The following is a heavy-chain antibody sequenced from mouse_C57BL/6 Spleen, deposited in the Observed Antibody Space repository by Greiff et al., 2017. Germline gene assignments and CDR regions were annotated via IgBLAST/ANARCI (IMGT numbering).Heavy chain of an antibody. CDR1: GYTFTSYG. D-gene: IGHD1-1*01. CDR3: TRCGTTVVPYYFDY. CDR2: IYPRSGTT. Sequence: VQLQQSGAELARPGASVKLSCKASGYTFTSYGISWVKQRTGQGLGWIGEIYPRSGTTYYNEKFKGKAPLTADTSSSTAYMELRSLTSEDSAVYYWTRCGTTVVPYYFDYWGQGTTLTVSS. J-gene: IGHJ2*01. V-gene: IGHV1-81*01.